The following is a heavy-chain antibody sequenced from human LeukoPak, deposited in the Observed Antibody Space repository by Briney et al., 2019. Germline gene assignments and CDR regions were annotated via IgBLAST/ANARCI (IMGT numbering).Heavy chain of an antibody. J-gene: IGHJ6*03. Sequence: PSETLSLTCTVSGGSISSYYWSWIRQPPGKGLEWIGYISYSESTNYNRSLKSRVTISVDTSKNQFSLKLSSVTAAGTAVYYCARDGPLERGTYYYYLDLWGKGTTVTVSS. CDR3: ARDGPLERGTYYYYLDL. CDR1: GGSISSYY. CDR2: ISYSEST. D-gene: IGHD1-1*01. V-gene: IGHV4-59*01.